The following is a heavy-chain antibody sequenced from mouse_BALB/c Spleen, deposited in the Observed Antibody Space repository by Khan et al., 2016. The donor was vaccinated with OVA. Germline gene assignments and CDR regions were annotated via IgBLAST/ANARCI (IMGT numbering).Heavy chain of an antibody. CDR1: GYTFTDYV. Sequence: QVQLQQSGPELVKPGASVKMSCKASGYTFTDYVIHWVKQRTGQGLEWIGDVFPGSGSTYYNARFKGKAKLTADKSSNTAYMQLSSLTFEDSAVYFCARGGYSVFAYWGQGTLVTVSA. J-gene: IGHJ3*01. CDR2: VFPGSGST. V-gene: IGHV1-77*01. D-gene: IGHD1-1*01. CDR3: ARGGYSVFAY.